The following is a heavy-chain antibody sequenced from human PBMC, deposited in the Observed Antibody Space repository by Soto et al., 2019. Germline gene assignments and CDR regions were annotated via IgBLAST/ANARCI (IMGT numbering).Heavy chain of an antibody. Sequence: PWGSLRLSCAVSGFSVSNSWMSWVRQAPGKGLEWVAAMKEDGTLQYYVDSVKGQFTISRDNAKNLLFLDMSSLRGQDTAIYYCSRDLSSSSAYWGQGTQVTVSS. D-gene: IGHD6-6*01. J-gene: IGHJ4*02. CDR2: MKEDGTLQ. V-gene: IGHV3-7*01. CDR1: GFSVSNSW. CDR3: SRDLSSSSAY.